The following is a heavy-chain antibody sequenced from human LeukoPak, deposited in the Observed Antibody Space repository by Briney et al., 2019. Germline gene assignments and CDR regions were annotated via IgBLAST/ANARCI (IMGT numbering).Heavy chain of an antibody. Sequence: GGSLRLSCAASGFTFSSYAMSWVRQAPGKGLEWVSAISGSGGSTYYADSVKGRFTISRDNSKNTLYLQMNSLRAEDTAVYYCAKGIAVAGTKRNAFDIWGQGTMVTVSS. D-gene: IGHD6-19*01. J-gene: IGHJ3*02. CDR3: AKGIAVAGTKRNAFDI. CDR1: GFTFSSYA. V-gene: IGHV3-23*01. CDR2: ISGSGGST.